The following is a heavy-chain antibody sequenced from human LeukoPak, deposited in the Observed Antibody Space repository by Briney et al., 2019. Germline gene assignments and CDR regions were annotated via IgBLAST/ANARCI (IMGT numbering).Heavy chain of an antibody. Sequence: SETLSLTCTVSGGSISSGDYYWSWIRQPPGKGLERIGYIYYSGSTYYNPSLKSRVTISVHTSKNQFSLKLSSVTAADTAVYYCARDHCSSTSCYLGYWGQGTLVTVSS. D-gene: IGHD2-2*01. CDR3: ARDHCSSTSCYLGY. J-gene: IGHJ4*02. V-gene: IGHV4-30-4*01. CDR1: GGSISSGDYY. CDR2: IYYSGST.